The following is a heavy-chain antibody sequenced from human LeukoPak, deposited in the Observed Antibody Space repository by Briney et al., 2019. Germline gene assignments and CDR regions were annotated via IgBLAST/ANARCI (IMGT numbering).Heavy chain of an antibody. CDR1: GGSFSGYY. V-gene: IGHV4-34*01. J-gene: IGHJ6*02. CDR2: INHSGST. CDR3: ARRGYCSGGSCRTGMDV. D-gene: IGHD2-15*01. Sequence: PSETLSLTCAVYGGSFSGYYWSWIRQPPGKGLEWIGEINHSGSTNYNPSLKSRVTISADTSKNQFSLKLSSVTAADTAVYYCARRGYCSGGSCRTGMDVWGQGTTVTVSS.